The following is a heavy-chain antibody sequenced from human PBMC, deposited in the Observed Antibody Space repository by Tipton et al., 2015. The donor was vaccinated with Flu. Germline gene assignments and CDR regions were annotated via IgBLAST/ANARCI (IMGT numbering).Heavy chain of an antibody. CDR3: ARARGTGWSQGGGALDI. CDR1: GGSISDYY. D-gene: IGHD6-19*01. J-gene: IGHJ3*02. Sequence: PSLTCSVSGGSISDYYWNWIRQPAGKGLEWLGRIYTSGNTNYNPSLHSRITMSLDISKNQFSLRLTSVAAADTAIYYCARARGTGWSQGGGALDIWGRGTMVTVSS. CDR2: IYTSGNT. V-gene: IGHV4-4*07.